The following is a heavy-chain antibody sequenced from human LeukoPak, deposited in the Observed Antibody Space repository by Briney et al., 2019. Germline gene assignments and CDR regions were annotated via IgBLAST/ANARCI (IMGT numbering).Heavy chain of an antibody. D-gene: IGHD1-7*01. CDR1: GGTFSSYA. Sequence: SVKVSCKASGGTFSSYAISWVRQAPGQGLEWMGRIIPILGIANYAQKIRGRVTITADKSTSTAYMELSSLRSEDTAVYYCAREIEDNWNYSGWFDPWGQGTLVTVSS. CDR2: IIPILGIA. CDR3: AREIEDNWNYSGWFDP. J-gene: IGHJ5*02. V-gene: IGHV1-69*04.